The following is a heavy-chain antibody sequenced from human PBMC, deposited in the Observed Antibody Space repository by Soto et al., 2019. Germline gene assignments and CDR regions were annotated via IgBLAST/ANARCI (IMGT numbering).Heavy chain of an antibody. CDR2: IIPYNGNT. Sequence: QVQLVQSGAEVKKPGASVKVSCKTSGYTFTSYGISWVRQAPGQGLEWMGWIIPYNGNTNYAQNLQGRVTMTTDTSTSTAYMELRSLRSDDTAVYYCARVGFWYNWNVTPLGWFDPWGQGTLVTVSS. J-gene: IGHJ5*02. CDR1: GYTFTSYG. CDR3: ARVGFWYNWNVTPLGWFDP. D-gene: IGHD1-1*01. V-gene: IGHV1-18*01.